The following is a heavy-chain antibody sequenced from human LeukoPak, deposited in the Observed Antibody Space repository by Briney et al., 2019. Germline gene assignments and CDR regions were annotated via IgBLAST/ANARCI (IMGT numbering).Heavy chain of an antibody. CDR3: YGANAEH. V-gene: IGHV3-74*03. D-gene: IGHD4-23*01. J-gene: IGHJ1*01. CDR2: TNTDGSST. Sequence: PGGSLRLSCAASEFTSSSYWMHWVRQAPGKGLVWVSGTNTDGSSTMYADSVKGRFTIARDNAKNTLYLQMNSLRAEDTAVYYCYGANAEHWGQGTLVTVSS. CDR1: EFTSSSYW.